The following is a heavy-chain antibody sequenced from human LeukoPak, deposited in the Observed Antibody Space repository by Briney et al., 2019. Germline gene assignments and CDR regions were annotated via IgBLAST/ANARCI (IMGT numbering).Heavy chain of an antibody. Sequence: PGGSLRLSCAASGFTFNNYAMSWVRQAPGKGLEWVSAISAGGGGTYYADSVRGRFTISRDNSQKKVFLQMNRLRADDTAVYYCAKAGWYSAKTYATYDDAYDIWGRGTMVTVSS. V-gene: IGHV3-23*01. CDR1: GFTFNNYA. D-gene: IGHD1-26*01. J-gene: IGHJ3*02. CDR2: ISAGGGGT. CDR3: AKAGWYSAKTYATYDDAYDI.